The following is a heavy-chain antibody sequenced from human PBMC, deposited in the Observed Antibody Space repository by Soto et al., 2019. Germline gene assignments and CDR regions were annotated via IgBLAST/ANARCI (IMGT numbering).Heavy chain of an antibody. V-gene: IGHV4-59*01. J-gene: IGHJ6*02. D-gene: IGHD5-18*01. CDR1: GGSISSYY. CDR3: ARGRGYSYGYYYYGMDV. Sequence: QVQLQESGPGLVKPSETLSLTCTVSGGSISSYYWSWIRQPPGKGLEGIGYIYYSGSTNYNPSLMSRVTISVDTSKNQFSLKLSSVTAADTAVYYCARGRGYSYGYYYYGMDVSGQGTTVTVSS. CDR2: IYYSGST.